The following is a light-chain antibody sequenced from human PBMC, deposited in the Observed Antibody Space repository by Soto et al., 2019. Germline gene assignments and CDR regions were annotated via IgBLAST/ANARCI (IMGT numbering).Light chain of an antibody. CDR1: ESVSSS. CDR2: GAS. Sequence: EKMMTQSPPPPSVSPGEKKTPSCRASESVSSSLAWYQQKPGQAPRLLMYGASTRATGIPARFSGSGSGTEFTLTISSLQSEDFAVYYCQQYHKWPITFGQGTRLEIK. V-gene: IGKV3-15*01. J-gene: IGKJ5*01. CDR3: QQYHKWPIT.